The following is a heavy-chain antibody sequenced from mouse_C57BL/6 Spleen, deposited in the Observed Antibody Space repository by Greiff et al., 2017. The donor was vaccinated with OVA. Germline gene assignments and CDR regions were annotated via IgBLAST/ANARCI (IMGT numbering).Heavy chain of an antibody. J-gene: IGHJ2*01. CDR1: GFSLTTYG. Sequence: VMLVESGPGLVQPSQSLSITCTVSGFSLTTYGVHWVRQSPGKGLEWLGVIWRGGSTDYNAAFMSRLSITKDNSKNQVFFKMNSLQADDTAIYYCAKGGLLWDFDYWGQGTTLTVSS. CDR3: AKGGLLWDFDY. V-gene: IGHV2-5*01. CDR2: IWRGGST. D-gene: IGHD3-3*01.